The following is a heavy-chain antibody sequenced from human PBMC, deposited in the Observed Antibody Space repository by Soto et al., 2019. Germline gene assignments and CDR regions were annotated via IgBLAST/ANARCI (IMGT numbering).Heavy chain of an antibody. CDR2: IHYTGSI. Sequence: WTWIRQSPGKGLEWIGYIHYTGSIMYNPSFKSRLTMAVDTTKNQFSLQLTSVTAADTAVYFCATEDDGGDRDYYGLDVWGQGTTVTVSS. D-gene: IGHD2-21*02. J-gene: IGHJ6*02. CDR3: ATEDDGGDRDYYGLDV. V-gene: IGHV4-30-4*08.